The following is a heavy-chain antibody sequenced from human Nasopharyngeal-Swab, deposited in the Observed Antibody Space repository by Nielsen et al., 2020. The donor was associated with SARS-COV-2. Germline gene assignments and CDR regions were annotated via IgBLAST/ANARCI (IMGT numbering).Heavy chain of an antibody. V-gene: IGHV3-49*04. J-gene: IGHJ4*02. CDR2: IRSKAYGGST. D-gene: IGHD3-10*01. CDR1: GFTFGDYA. Sequence: GGSLRLSCTASGFTFGDYAMSWVRQAPGKGLAWVGFIRSKAYGGSTEYAASVKGRFTITRDDSKSIAYLQMNSLKTEDTAVEYYARDTPYYDSGYRLYYWGQGTLVTVSS. CDR3: ARDTPYYDSGYRLYY.